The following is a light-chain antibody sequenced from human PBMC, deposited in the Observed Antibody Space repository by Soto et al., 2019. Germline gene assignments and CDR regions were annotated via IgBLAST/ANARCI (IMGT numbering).Light chain of an antibody. CDR2: AAS. CDR1: QSVSSAY. Sequence: EIVLTQSPGTLSLSPGERATLSCRASQSVSSAYLAWYQHKPGQPPTLLIYAASSRVTGIPDRFSGSGSGTDFTLSISRLEPEDFAVYYCQQYGSSSTWTFGQGTKVEGK. V-gene: IGKV3-20*01. J-gene: IGKJ1*01. CDR3: QQYGSSSTWT.